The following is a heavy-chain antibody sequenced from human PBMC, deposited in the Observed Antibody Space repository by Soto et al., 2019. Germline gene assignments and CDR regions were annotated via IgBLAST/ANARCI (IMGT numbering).Heavy chain of an antibody. CDR2: ISGSGGST. V-gene: IGHV3-23*01. Sequence: PGGSLRLSCAASGFTFSSHAMSWVRQAPGKGLEWVSAISGSGGSTYYADSVKGRFTISRDNSKNTLYLQMNSLRAEDTAVYYCAKFFRSGYPPVDAFDIWGQGTMVTVSS. D-gene: IGHD3-3*01. CDR3: AKFFRSGYPPVDAFDI. CDR1: GFTFSSHA. J-gene: IGHJ3*02.